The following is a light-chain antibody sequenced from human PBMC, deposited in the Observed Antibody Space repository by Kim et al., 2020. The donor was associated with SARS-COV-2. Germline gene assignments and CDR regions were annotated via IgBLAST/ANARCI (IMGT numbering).Light chain of an antibody. V-gene: IGLV2-14*04. CDR3: NSYTASSTYV. CDR1: IHVVGFYDH. Sequence: RSSTICWTGTIHVVGFYDHDSWYQQHPGKAPNLLIHDVTERSSGVSDRFSGSKSGNTASLTISGLQAEDEADYYCNSYTASSTYVFGTGTKVTVL. J-gene: IGLJ1*01. CDR2: DVT.